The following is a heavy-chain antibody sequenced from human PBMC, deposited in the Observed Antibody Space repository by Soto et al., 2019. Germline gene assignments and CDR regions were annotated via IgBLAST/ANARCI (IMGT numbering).Heavy chain of an antibody. CDR1: GFTFSSYS. V-gene: IGHV3-48*01. J-gene: IGHJ5*02. CDR2: ISSSSSTI. CDR3: ARDLSDYSFDP. Sequence: GGSLRLSCAASGFTFSSYSMNWVRQAPGKGLEWVSYISSSSSTIYYADSVKGRFTISRDNAKNSLYLQMNSLRAEDTAVYYCARDLSDYSFDPWGQGTLVTVSS. D-gene: IGHD2-21*02.